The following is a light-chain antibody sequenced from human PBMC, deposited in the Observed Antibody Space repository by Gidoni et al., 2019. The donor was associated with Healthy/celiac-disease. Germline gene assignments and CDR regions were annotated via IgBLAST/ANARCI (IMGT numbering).Light chain of an antibody. CDR1: SSDVGSYNL. J-gene: IGLJ1*01. CDR2: EGS. CDR3: CSYAGSSTSLYV. V-gene: IGLV2-23*01. Sequence: SLPNPAPSSGLPERSVPISCTGTSSDVGSYNLVSWYQQHPGKAPKLMIYEGSKRPSGVSNRFSGSKSGNTASLTISGLQAEDEADYYCCSYAGSSTSLYVFGTGTKVTVL.